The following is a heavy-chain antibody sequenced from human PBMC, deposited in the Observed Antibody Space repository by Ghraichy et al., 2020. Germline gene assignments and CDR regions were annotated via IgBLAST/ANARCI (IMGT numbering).Heavy chain of an antibody. J-gene: IGHJ6*02. CDR1: GFTFRTYG. D-gene: IGHD2-2*01. CDR3: ARGVAPARNGMDV. Sequence: GALRLSCAPSGFTFRTYGMHWVRQAPGRGLEWVALISNDGNYNYYADSVKGRFTISRDNSENTLYLQMNSLRGEDTAVYYCARGVAPARNGMDVWGQGTTVTVSS. CDR2: ISNDGNYN. V-gene: IGHV3-33*05.